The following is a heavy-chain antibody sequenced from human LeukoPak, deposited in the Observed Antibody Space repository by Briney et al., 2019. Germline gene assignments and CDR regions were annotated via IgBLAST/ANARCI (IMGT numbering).Heavy chain of an antibody. J-gene: IGHJ4*02. Sequence: VGSLRLSSAPSVLTSIVHSMHGVRHAPHKGLERGAVIWYDGSKNYHPDSVKGGFSISSVNSRNTLYLQITSLRAEDTAVYYCATHSGNCPEGYLDYWGQGALVTVSS. CDR3: ATHSGNCPEGYLDY. CDR2: IWYDGSKN. CDR1: VLTSIVHS. V-gene: IGHV3-33*01. D-gene: IGHD1-26*01.